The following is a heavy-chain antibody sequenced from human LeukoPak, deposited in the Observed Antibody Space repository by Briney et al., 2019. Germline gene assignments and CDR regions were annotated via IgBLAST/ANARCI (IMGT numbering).Heavy chain of an antibody. J-gene: IGHJ4*02. Sequence: SVKVSCKASGGTFSSYAISWVRQAPGQGLEWMGGIIPIFGTANYAQKFQGRVTISADKSTSTAYMELSSLRSEDTAVYYCASENYYGSGSRATKFDYWGQGTLVTVSS. D-gene: IGHD3-10*01. CDR3: ASENYYGSGSRATKFDY. CDR1: GGTFSSYA. CDR2: IIPIFGTA. V-gene: IGHV1-69*06.